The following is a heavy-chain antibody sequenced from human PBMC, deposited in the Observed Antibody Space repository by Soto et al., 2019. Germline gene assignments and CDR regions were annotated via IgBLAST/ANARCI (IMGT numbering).Heavy chain of an antibody. D-gene: IGHD6-6*01. V-gene: IGHV1-69*01. CDR2: IIPIFGTA. CDR1: GGTFSSYA. J-gene: IGHJ6*02. Sequence: QVQLVQSGAAVKKPGSSVKVSCKASGGTFSSYAISWVRQAPGQGLEWMGGIIPIFGTANYAQKFQGRVTITEDESTNTGYMDLSSLRSEDTAVYYCARASIAARRDYYYYGMDVWGQGTTVTVSS. CDR3: ARASIAARRDYYYYGMDV.